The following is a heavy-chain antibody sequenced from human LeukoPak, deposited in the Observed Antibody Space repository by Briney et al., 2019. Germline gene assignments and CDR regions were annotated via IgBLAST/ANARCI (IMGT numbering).Heavy chain of an antibody. J-gene: IGHJ4*02. CDR3: AKDQRYVYDY. V-gene: IGHV3-30*02. CDR2: IRYDGSNK. CDR1: GFTFSSYG. Sequence: QPGGSLRLSCAASGFTFSSYGMHWVRQAPGKGLEWVAFIRYDGSNKYYADSVKGRFTVSRDNSKNTLYLQMNSLRAEDTAVYYCAKDQRYVYDYWGQGTLVTVSS. D-gene: IGHD2-2*01.